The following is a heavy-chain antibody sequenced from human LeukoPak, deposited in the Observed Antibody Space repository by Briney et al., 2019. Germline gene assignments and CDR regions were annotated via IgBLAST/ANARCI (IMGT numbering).Heavy chain of an antibody. D-gene: IGHD6-6*01. CDR3: ARRRSSSWLVDY. CDR1: GGSISSYY. V-gene: IGHV4-59*08. CDR2: IYYSGST. Sequence: SETLSLTCTVSGGSISSYYWSWIRQPPGKGLEWIRYIYYSGSTNYNPSLKSRVTISVDTSKNQFSLKLSSVTAADTAVYYCARRRSSSWLVDYWGQGTLVTVSS. J-gene: IGHJ4*02.